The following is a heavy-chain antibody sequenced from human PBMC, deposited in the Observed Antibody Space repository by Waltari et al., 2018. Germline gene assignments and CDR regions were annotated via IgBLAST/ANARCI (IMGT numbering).Heavy chain of an antibody. J-gene: IGHJ5*02. CDR3: ARENWETDRASHSP. V-gene: IGHV1-18*01. CDR2: ISAYNGVT. D-gene: IGHD1-26*01. CDR1: GFTFPYYG. Sequence: QVQLVQSGAAVKMPGASVKVSCKASGFTFPYYGFSWVRQAPGQGLEGVGWISAYNGVTDYAQNFKDRVTLTTDRYTSTVYMEVRSLRSDDTAIYYCARENWETDRASHSPWGQGTLVTVSS.